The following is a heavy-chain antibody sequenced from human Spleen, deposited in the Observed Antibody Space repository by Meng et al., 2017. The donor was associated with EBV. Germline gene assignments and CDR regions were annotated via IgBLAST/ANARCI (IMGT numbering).Heavy chain of an antibody. J-gene: IGHJ4*02. V-gene: IGHV4-34*01. CDR1: GGSFSGYY. D-gene: IGHD2-15*01. CDR2: IDHSGST. CDR3: SSLSDSGFY. Sequence: QGQLQQWGAGLLKPSETLSLTCAVYGGSFSGYYWSWIRQPPGKGLEWIGEIDHSGSTNPSPSLKSRVTISVDSSKTQFSLKLTSVTAADTAVYYCSSLSDSGFYWGQGTLVTVSS.